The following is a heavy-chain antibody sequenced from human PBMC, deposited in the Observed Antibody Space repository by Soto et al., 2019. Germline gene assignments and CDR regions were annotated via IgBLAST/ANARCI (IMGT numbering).Heavy chain of an antibody. CDR1: CGSISNGGYY. CDR2: IHYSGST. V-gene: IGHV4-31*02. J-gene: IGHJ4*01. D-gene: IGHD3-10*01. Sequence: PSETLSLTCTVSCGSISNGGYYWNWVRQHPGKGLEWIGYIHYSGSTWYNPSLESRVTISVDTSKDQFSLKLRSVTAADTAVYYCARVRGSGNYAAYYFDSWGQGTLVTVSS. CDR3: ARVRGSGNYAAYYFDS.